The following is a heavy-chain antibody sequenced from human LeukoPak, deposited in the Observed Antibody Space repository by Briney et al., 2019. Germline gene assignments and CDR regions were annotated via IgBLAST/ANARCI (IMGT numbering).Heavy chain of an antibody. Sequence: GGSLRLSCAASGFTFSNFAMHWVRQAPGKGLEWVAVISNDGGNEYYADSVKGQFTISRDNSKDRLYLQMNSLRPEDTAMYYCARVRGGRSWYYYGMDVWGRGTTVTVSS. CDR1: GFTFSNFA. J-gene: IGHJ6*02. CDR2: ISNDGGNE. V-gene: IGHV3-30-3*01. D-gene: IGHD3-16*01. CDR3: ARVRGGRSWYYYGMDV.